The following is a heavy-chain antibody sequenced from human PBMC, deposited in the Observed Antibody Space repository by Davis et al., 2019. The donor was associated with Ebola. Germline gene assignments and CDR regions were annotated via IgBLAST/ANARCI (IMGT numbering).Heavy chain of an antibody. CDR3: ARLHDRGLVGTHSNWFDP. V-gene: IGHV5-51*01. CDR1: GYSFTNYW. J-gene: IGHJ5*02. Sequence: GESLKISCKGSGYSFTNYWIGWVRQMPGKGLEWMGIIYPGDSDTRYSPSFQGQVTISADKSISTAYLQWSSLKASDTAMYYCARLHDRGLVGTHSNWFDPWGQGTLVTVSS. CDR2: IYPGDSDT. D-gene: IGHD6-6*01.